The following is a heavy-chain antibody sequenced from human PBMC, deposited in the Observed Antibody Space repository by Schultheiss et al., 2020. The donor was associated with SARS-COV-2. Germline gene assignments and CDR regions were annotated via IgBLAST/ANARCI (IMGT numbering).Heavy chain of an antibody. Sequence: SVKVSCKASGGTFSSYAISWVRQAPGQGLEWMGGIIPIFGTANYAQKFQGRVTITADESTSTAYMELSSLRSEDTAVYYCARDRYDYWSGYVSYWYFDLWGRGTLVTVSS. CDR2: IIPIFGTA. J-gene: IGHJ2*01. D-gene: IGHD3-3*01. CDR3: ARDRYDYWSGYVSYWYFDL. V-gene: IGHV1-69*13. CDR1: GGTFSSYA.